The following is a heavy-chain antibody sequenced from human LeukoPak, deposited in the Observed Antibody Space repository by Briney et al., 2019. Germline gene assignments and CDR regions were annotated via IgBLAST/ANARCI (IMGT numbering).Heavy chain of an antibody. Sequence: GGSVRLSCVVSGFTFSNYAMNWVRQAPGKGLEWVSAISGSGDRSYYADSVKGRFTISRDNSKNTLYLQMNSLRAEDTAVYYCAKRGFDPWGQGTLVTVSS. CDR2: ISGSGDRS. V-gene: IGHV3-23*01. CDR3: AKRGFDP. CDR1: GFTFSNYA. J-gene: IGHJ5*02.